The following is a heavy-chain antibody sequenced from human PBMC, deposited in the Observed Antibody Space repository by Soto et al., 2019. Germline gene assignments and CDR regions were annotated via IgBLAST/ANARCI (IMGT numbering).Heavy chain of an antibody. Sequence: ASVKVSCKASGSTFTSYAMHWVRQAPGQRLEWMGWINAGNGNTKYSQKFQGRVTITRDTSASTAYMELSSLRSEDTAVYYCARVRAAATRFYYYYMDVWGKGTTVTVSS. D-gene: IGHD2-15*01. CDR2: INAGNGNT. CDR3: ARVRAAATRFYYYYMDV. V-gene: IGHV1-3*01. CDR1: GSTFTSYA. J-gene: IGHJ6*03.